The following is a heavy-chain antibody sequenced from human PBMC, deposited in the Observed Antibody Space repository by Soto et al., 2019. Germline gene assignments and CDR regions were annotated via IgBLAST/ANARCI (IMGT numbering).Heavy chain of an antibody. Sequence: EVQLLESGGGLVQPGGSLRLSCAASGFTFNNYAMTWVRQAPGKGLEWVSAISGGGDTTSYADSVKGRFTVSRDSSKNTQYLQMSSLRAEDTALYYCAKGRGGSGSLTPRVDFWGQGTLVTVSS. D-gene: IGHD3-10*01. V-gene: IGHV3-23*01. J-gene: IGHJ4*02. CDR3: AKGRGGSGSLTPRVDF. CDR1: GFTFNNYA. CDR2: ISGGGDTT.